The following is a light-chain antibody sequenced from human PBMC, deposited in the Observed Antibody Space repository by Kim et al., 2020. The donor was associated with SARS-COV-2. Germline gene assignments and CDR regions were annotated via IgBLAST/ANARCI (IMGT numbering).Light chain of an antibody. Sequence: SLSPGERATLSCRASQSVSSYLAWYQQKPGQAPRLLIYDASNRATGIPARFSGSGSGTDFTLTISSLEPEDFAVYYCQQSSNWITFGQGTRLEIK. CDR3: QQSSNWIT. V-gene: IGKV3-11*01. CDR2: DAS. J-gene: IGKJ5*01. CDR1: QSVSSY.